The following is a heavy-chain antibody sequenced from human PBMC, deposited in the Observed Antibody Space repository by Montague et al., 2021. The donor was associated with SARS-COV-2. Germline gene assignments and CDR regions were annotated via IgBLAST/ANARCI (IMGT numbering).Heavy chain of an antibody. D-gene: IGHD2-2*01. J-gene: IGHJ3*01. CDR3: AKEREVVRAARTLVAFDL. CDR1: GGSFSVYY. CDR2: INHSGTA. Sequence: SETLSLICAVYGGSFSVYYWSWLRQSPRRGLEWIAEINHSGTANYNPSLKSRVSISVDTSKNQFTLKLTSATAADTAMYYCAKEREVVRAARTLVAFDLWGQGTMVTVSS. V-gene: IGHV4-34*01.